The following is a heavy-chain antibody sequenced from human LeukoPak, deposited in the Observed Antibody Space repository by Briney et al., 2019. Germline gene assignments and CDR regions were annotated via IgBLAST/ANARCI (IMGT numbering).Heavy chain of an antibody. J-gene: IGHJ4*02. D-gene: IGHD3-10*01. Sequence: GGSLRLSCAASGFTFRSYGMHWVRQAPGKGLEWVAFIRYDGSYKYYADSVKDRFTISRDDSKNTLHLQMNSLRAEDSAVYYWAKGEELWSQLDYWGQGTLVTVSS. CDR2: IRYDGSYK. V-gene: IGHV3-30*02. CDR1: GFTFRSYG. CDR3: AKGEELWSQLDY.